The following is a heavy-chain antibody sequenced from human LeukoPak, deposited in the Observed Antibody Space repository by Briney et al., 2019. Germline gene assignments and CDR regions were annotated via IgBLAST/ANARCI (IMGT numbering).Heavy chain of an antibody. Sequence: SQTLSLTCAVSGGSISSGGYSWSWIRQPPGKGLEWIGYIYHSGSTYYNPSPKSRVTISVDRSKNQCSLKLSSVTAADTAVYYCARVDTAIEYWGQGTLVTVSS. CDR2: IYHSGST. CDR3: ARVDTAIEY. D-gene: IGHD5-18*01. V-gene: IGHV4-30-2*01. CDR1: GGSISSGGYS. J-gene: IGHJ4*02.